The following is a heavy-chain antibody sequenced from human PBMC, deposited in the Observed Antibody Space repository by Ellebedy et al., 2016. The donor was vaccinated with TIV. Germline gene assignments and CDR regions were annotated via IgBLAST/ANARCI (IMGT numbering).Heavy chain of an antibody. CDR3: ARGTGSYRRGVDN. J-gene: IGHJ4*02. V-gene: IGHV4-38-2*02. CDR2: IYHSGNT. CDR1: GYSISSGYF. D-gene: IGHD1-26*01. Sequence: MPSETLSLTCTVSGYSISSGYFWVWVRQPPGKGLEWLGSIYHSGNTYFNPSLKSRVTMSPDTSKNQFSLKLTSVTAADTAVYYCARGTGSYRRGVDNWGQGTLVTVSS.